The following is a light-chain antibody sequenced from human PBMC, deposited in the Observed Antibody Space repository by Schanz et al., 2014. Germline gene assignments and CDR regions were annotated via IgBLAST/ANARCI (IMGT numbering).Light chain of an antibody. CDR3: QQYGSSPWT. CDR1: QSITRNY. Sequence: EIVLTQSPGTLSLSPGDRATLSCRASQSITRNYLAWYQQKPGQPPRLLIYGASSRATGIPDRFSGSGSGTVFTLTISRLEPEDFAVYYCQQYGSSPWTFGQGTKVEIK. V-gene: IGKV3-20*01. J-gene: IGKJ1*01. CDR2: GAS.